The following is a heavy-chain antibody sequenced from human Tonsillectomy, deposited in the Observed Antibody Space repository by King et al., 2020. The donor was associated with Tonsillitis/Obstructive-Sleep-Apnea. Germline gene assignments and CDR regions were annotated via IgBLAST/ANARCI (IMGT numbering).Heavy chain of an antibody. D-gene: IGHD6-19*01. V-gene: IGHV2-5*02. CDR3: EHRRWGSSRGGWEIAFDH. CDR2: IYWDDDK. Sequence: VTLKESGPTLVKPPQTLTLTCTFSGFSLSTSGVGVGWIRQPPGKPLEWLTLIYWDDDKRYSPSLKSRLTITKDTSKNQVVLTMTNMDPVYTATYYCEHRRWGSSRGGWEIAFDHWGQGTLVTVSS. CDR1: GFSLSTSGVG. J-gene: IGHJ4*02.